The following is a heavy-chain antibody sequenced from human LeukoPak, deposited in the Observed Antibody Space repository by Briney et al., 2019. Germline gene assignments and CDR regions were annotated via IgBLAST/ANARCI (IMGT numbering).Heavy chain of an antibody. Sequence: PSETLSLTCTVSGGSISSYYWSWIRQPPGKGLEWIGYIYYSGSTNYNPSLKSRVTISVDTSKNQFSLKLSSVTAADTAVYYCARVGECSGDCYRYYYYYMDVWGKGTTVTVSS. CDR1: GGSISSYY. V-gene: IGHV4-59*01. J-gene: IGHJ6*03. CDR2: IYYSGST. D-gene: IGHD2-21*01. CDR3: ARVGECSGDCYRYYYYYMDV.